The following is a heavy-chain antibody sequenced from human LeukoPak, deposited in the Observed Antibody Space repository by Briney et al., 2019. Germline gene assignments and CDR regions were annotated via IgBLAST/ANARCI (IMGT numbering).Heavy chain of an antibody. CDR3: ARVSWSLFDY. D-gene: IGHD1-1*01. CDR1: GGSFSGYY. Sequence: PSETLSLTCAVYGGSFSGYYWSWIRQPPGKGLEWIGEINHSGSTNYNPSLKSRVTISVDTSKNQFSLKLSSVTTADTAVYYCARVSWSLFDYWGQGTLVTVSS. V-gene: IGHV4-34*01. CDR2: INHSGST. J-gene: IGHJ4*02.